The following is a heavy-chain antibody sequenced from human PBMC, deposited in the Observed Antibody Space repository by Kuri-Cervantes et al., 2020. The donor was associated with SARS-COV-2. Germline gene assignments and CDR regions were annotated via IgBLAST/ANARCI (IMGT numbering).Heavy chain of an antibody. CDR3: ARDRREITIFGAIYYGMDV. V-gene: IGHV4-61*02. CDR2: IYTSEST. Sequence: SETLSLTCTVSGGSISSGSYYWSWIRQPAGKGLEWIGRIYTSESTNYNPSLKSRVTISVDTSKNQFSLKLSSVTAADTAVYYCARDRREITIFGAIYYGMDVRGQGTTVTVSS. D-gene: IGHD3-3*01. J-gene: IGHJ6*02. CDR1: GGSISSGSYY.